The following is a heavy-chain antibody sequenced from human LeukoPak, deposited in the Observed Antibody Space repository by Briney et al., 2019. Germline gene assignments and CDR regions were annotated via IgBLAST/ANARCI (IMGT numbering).Heavy chain of an antibody. CDR2: ITSDGSTT. CDR1: GFTFSNYY. CDR3: PRDQGSNGLFDY. V-gene: IGHV3-74*01. D-gene: IGHD5-18*01. J-gene: IGHJ4*02. Sequence: GGSLRLSCAASGFTFSNYYMHWVRQVPGTGLVWVSRITSDGSTTRYADSVKGRFTISRDNGKNTLYLQMNSLRAEDTAVYYCPRDQGSNGLFDYWGQGTLVTVSS.